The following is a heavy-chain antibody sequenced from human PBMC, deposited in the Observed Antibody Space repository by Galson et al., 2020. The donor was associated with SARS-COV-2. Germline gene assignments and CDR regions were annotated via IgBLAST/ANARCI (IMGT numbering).Heavy chain of an antibody. D-gene: IGHD2-15*01. CDR2: INTNTGNP. V-gene: IGHV7-4-1*02. J-gene: IGHJ6*02. CDR1: GYTFTSYA. Sequence: ASVKVSCKASGYTFTSYAMNWVRQAPGQGLEWMGWINTNTGNPTYAQGFTGRFVFSLDTSVSTAYLQISSLKAEDTAVYYCARDLRAATHSRYYYYGMDVWGQGTTVTVSS. CDR3: ARDLRAATHSRYYYYGMDV.